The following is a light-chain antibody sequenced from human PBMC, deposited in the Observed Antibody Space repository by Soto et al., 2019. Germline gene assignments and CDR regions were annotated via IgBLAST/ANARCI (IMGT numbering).Light chain of an antibody. V-gene: IGKV3D-15*01. CDR2: STS. Sequence: EIVLTQSPGTLSLSPGERATLSCRASQSVGDTYLAWYQQKPGQAPRLLMYSTSIRATGIPDRFSGSGSGTEFSLTISSLQSEDFAVYYCQQYNDWPLTFGGGTKVDIK. CDR3: QQYNDWPLT. J-gene: IGKJ4*01. CDR1: QSVGDT.